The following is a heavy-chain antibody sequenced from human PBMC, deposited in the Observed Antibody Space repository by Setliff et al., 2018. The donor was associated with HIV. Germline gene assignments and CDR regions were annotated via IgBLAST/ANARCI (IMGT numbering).Heavy chain of an antibody. J-gene: IGHJ4*02. CDR2: MYYTESP. V-gene: IGHV4-39*01. D-gene: IGHD3-16*01. CDR1: GDSISSGSYY. Sequence: SETLSLTCSVSGDSISSGSYYWGWIRQAPGKGLEWIGSMYYTESPYYNPSFINRVTISIDTSKNQFSLSLRSVTAADSAVYYCARQGFVPLGVHQFDSWGQGTLVTVSS. CDR3: ARQGFVPLGVHQFDS.